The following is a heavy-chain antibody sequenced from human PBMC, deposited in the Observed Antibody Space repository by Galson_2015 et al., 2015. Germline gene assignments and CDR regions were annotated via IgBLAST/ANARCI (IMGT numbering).Heavy chain of an antibody. CDR1: GGSISSSNW. Sequence: LSLTCAVSGGSISSSNWWSWARRPPGKGLEWIGEIYHSGSTNYNPSLKSRVTTSVDKSKNQFSLKLNSVTAADTAVYYCARENHSSGWYGMDVWGQGTTVTVSS. J-gene: IGHJ6*02. V-gene: IGHV4-4*02. CDR3: ARENHSSGWYGMDV. CDR2: IYHSGST. D-gene: IGHD6-19*01.